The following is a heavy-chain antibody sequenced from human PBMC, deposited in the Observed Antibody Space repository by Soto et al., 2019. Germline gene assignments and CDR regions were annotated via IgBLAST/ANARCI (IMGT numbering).Heavy chain of an antibody. CDR3: ARLYCGGDCYLRYYYYGMDV. J-gene: IGHJ6*02. D-gene: IGHD2-21*02. CDR1: GGTFSSYA. Sequence: SVKVSCKASGGTFSSYAISWVRQAPGQGLGWMGGIIPIFGTANYAQKFQGRVTITADESTSTAYMELSSLRSEDTAVYYCARLYCGGDCYLRYYYYGMDVWGQGTTVTVSS. CDR2: IIPIFGTA. V-gene: IGHV1-69*13.